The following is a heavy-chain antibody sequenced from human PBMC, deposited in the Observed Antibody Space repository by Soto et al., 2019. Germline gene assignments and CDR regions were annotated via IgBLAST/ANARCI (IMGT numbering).Heavy chain of an antibody. Sequence: QVQLVESGGGVVQPGRSLRLSCAASGFTSSSYGMHWVRQAPGKGLEWVAVISYDGSNKYYADSVKGRFTISRDNSKNTLYLQMNSLRAEDTAVYYCAKDRGWLAERYDYGMDVW. D-gene: IGHD6-19*01. J-gene: IGHJ6*01. CDR3: AKDRGWLAERYDYGMDV. V-gene: IGHV3-30*18. CDR1: GFTSSSYG. CDR2: ISYDGSNK.